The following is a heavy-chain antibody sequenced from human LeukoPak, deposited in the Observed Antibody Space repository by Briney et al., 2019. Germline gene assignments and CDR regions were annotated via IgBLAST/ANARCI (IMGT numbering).Heavy chain of an antibody. CDR3: AREITYYYGSGSYYGYGMDV. J-gene: IGHJ6*04. CDR2: ISSSSSYI. V-gene: IGHV3-21*01. D-gene: IGHD3-10*01. CDR1: GFTFSSYS. Sequence: GGSLRLSCAASGFTFSSYSMNWVRQAPGKGLEWVSSISSSSSYIYYADSVKGRFTISRDNAKNSLYLQMNSLRAEDTAVYYCAREITYYYGSGSYYGYGMDVWGKGTTVTVSS.